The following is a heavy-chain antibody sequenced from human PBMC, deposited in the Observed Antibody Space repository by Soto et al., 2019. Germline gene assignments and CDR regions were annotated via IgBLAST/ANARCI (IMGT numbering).Heavy chain of an antibody. J-gene: IGHJ4*02. CDR2: INPSGGST. CDR3: ARSRIAVALDY. Sequence: GASVKVSCKASGGTFSSYTITWVRQAPGQGLEWMGIINPSGGSTSYAQKFQGRVTVTRDTSTSTVYMELSSLRSEDTAVYYCARSRIAVALDYWGLGTLVTVSS. D-gene: IGHD6-19*01. CDR1: GGTFSSYT. V-gene: IGHV1-46*03.